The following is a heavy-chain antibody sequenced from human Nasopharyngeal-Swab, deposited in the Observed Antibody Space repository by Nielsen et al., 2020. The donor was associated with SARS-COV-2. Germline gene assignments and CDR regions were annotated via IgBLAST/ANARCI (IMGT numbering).Heavy chain of an antibody. CDR1: GGSFTGYY. J-gene: IGHJ6*03. CDR2: TNHSGRT. V-gene: IGHV4-34*01. CDR3: ARGISGVVPAPILGVGPYYHYYSMDV. Sequence: SETLSLTCAVYGGSFTGYYWSWIRQPPGKGLEWIGATNHSGRTTYIPSLKSRVTISVDTSKTQFSLKVTSVTAADTAVYYCARGISGVVPAPILGVGPYYHYYSMDVWGKGTTVTVSS. D-gene: IGHD2-2*01.